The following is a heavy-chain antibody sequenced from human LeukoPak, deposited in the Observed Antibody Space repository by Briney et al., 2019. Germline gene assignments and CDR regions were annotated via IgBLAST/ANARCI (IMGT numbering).Heavy chain of an antibody. CDR1: GFTFSSYG. D-gene: IGHD1-26*01. V-gene: IGHV3-30*02. CDR2: IRYDGSNK. J-gene: IGHJ4*02. CDR3: AKDQYSGSPLFDY. Sequence: GGSLRLSCAASGFTFSSYGMHWVRQAPGKGLEWVAFIRYDGSNKYYADSVKGRFTISRDNSKNTLYLQMNSLRAEDTAVYYCAKDQYSGSPLFDYWGQGTLVTVSS.